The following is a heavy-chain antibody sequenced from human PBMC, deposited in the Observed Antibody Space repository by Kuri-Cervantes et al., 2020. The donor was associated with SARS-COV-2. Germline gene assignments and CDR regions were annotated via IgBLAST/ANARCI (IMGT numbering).Heavy chain of an antibody. V-gene: IGHV4-39*07. CDR1: DGSISSSSYY. CDR2: IYYSGST. Sequence: GSLRLSCTVSDGSISSSSYYWGWIRQPPGKGLEWIGSIYYSGSTYYNPSLKSRVTISVDTSKNQFSLKLSSMTAADTAVYYCERALTVPSDCSSTSCPPGYFDLWGRGTLVTVSS. CDR3: ERALTVPSDCSSTSCPPGYFDL. D-gene: IGHD2-2*01. J-gene: IGHJ2*01.